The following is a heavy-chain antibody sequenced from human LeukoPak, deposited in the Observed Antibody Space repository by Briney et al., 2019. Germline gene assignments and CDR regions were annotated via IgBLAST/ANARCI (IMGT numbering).Heavy chain of an antibody. CDR3: ARDSGSYLQPSDY. D-gene: IGHD1-26*01. Sequence: GGSLRLSCAASGFTFSNYVIHWVRQAPGRGLEWVSSITSSGDRTYYADSVQGRFTISRDNSKNTLYLQMSSLRAEDGAVYHCARDSGSYLQPSDYWGQGTLVTVSS. CDR1: GFTFSNYV. CDR2: ITSSGDRT. J-gene: IGHJ4*02. V-gene: IGHV3-23*01.